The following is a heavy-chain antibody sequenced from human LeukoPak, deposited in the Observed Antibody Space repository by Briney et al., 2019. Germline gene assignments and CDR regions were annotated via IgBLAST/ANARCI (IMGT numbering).Heavy chain of an antibody. CDR1: GFTFSNYA. J-gene: IGHJ4*02. D-gene: IGHD3-9*01. Sequence: GASLRLSCVASGFTFSNYAMSWVRQAPGKRLEWVSAVTGSGGSTYYADSVKGRLTISRDNSRNTLFLQMNSLRAEDTAVYYCAKWGDFDILTGYYVSDFWGQGTLVTVSS. CDR2: VTGSGGST. CDR3: AKWGDFDILTGYYVSDF. V-gene: IGHV3-23*01.